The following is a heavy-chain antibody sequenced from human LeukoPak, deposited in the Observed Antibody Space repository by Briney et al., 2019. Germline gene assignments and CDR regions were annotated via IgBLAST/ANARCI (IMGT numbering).Heavy chain of an antibody. CDR1: GGSISSSSYY. J-gene: IGHJ4*02. D-gene: IGHD3-22*01. Sequence: SETLSLTYTVSGGSISSSSYYWGWIRQPPGKGLEWIGSIYYSGSTYYNPSLKSRVTISVDTSKNQFSLKLSSVTAADTAVYYCARRERSGYYFEYFDYWGQGTLVTVSS. CDR2: IYYSGST. V-gene: IGHV4-39*07. CDR3: ARRERSGYYFEYFDY.